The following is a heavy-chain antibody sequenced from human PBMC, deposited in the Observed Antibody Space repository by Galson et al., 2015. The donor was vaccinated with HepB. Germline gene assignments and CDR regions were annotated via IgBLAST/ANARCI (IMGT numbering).Heavy chain of an antibody. V-gene: IGHV1-18*01. J-gene: IGHJ4*02. CDR1: GYTFTSNG. D-gene: IGHD2-2*01. Sequence: SVKVSCKASGYTFTSNGISWVRQAPGQGLEWMGWISANSGNTNYAQKFQGRVTMTTDTSTTTAYMELRSLTSDDTAVYYCTRDQLYQTRDWGQGTLVTVSS. CDR2: ISANSGNT. CDR3: TRDQLYQTRD.